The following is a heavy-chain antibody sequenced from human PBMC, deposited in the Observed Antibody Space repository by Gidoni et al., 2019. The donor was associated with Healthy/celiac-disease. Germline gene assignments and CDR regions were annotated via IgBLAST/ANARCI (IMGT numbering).Heavy chain of an antibody. CDR2: IIPIFGTA. CDR1: GGNLRSYA. V-gene: IGHV1-69*01. Sequence: QVQLVQSGAEVKKPGSSVTVPCKASGGNLRSYAISWVRQAPGWLEWRGGIIPIFGTANDAQKCQGRVTITADESTSTAYMERSSLRAEDTAVYYCAREGGGGYTMVRGVINSDAFDIWGQGTMVTVSS. CDR3: AREGGGGYTMVRGVINSDAFDI. D-gene: IGHD3-10*01. J-gene: IGHJ3*02.